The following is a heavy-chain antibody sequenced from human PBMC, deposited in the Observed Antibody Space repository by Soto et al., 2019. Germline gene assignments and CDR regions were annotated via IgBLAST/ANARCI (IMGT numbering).Heavy chain of an antibody. CDR1: GGSFSGYY. J-gene: IGHJ4*02. V-gene: IGHV4-34*01. D-gene: IGHD3-10*01. CDR3: ARGGPMVRETKFDY. Sequence: PSETLSLTCAVYGGSFSGYYWSWIRQPPGKGLEWIGEINHSGGTNYNPSLKSRVTISVDTSKNQFSLKLSSVTAADTAVYYCARGGPMVRETKFDYWGQGTLVTVSS. CDR2: INHSGGT.